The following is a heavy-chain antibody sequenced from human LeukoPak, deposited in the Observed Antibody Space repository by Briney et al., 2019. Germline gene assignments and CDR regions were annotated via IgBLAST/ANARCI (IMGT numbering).Heavy chain of an antibody. CDR1: GFAVSSKY. CDR3: AASGGVYSRDAFDV. V-gene: IGHV3-66*01. Sequence: GGSLRLSCAASGFAVSSKYMTWVRQAPGKGLECVSLMYSDHNTYYADSVKGRFTISRDNSRNTLHLQMNSLRAEDTAVYYCAASGGVYSRDAFDVWGQGAMVTVSS. J-gene: IGHJ3*01. D-gene: IGHD5/OR15-5a*01. CDR2: MYSDHNT.